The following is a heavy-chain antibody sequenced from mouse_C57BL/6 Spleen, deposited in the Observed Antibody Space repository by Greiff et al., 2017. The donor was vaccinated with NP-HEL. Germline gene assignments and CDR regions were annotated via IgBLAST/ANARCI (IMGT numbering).Heavy chain of an antibody. V-gene: IGHV1-55*01. CDR3: ARGRIYYGNLYYAMDY. D-gene: IGHD2-1*01. J-gene: IGHJ4*01. CDR2: IYPGSGST. Sequence: VQLQQPGAELVKPGASVKMSCKASGYTFTSYWITWVKQRPGQGLEWIGDIYPGSGSTNYNEKFKSKATLTVDTSSSTAYMQLSSLTSEDSAVYYCARGRIYYGNLYYAMDYWGQGTSVTVSS. CDR1: GYTFTSYW.